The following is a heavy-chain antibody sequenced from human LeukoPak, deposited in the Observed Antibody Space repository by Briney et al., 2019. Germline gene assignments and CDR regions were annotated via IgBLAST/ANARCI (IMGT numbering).Heavy chain of an antibody. V-gene: IGHV3-21*01. CDR2: IDSSSSHI. CDR1: GFTFNTDS. CDR3: ARDFRTQLDGYSPPYHFDY. J-gene: IGHJ4*02. D-gene: IGHD5-24*01. Sequence: GGSLRLSCAASGFTFNTDSMSWVRQAPGKGLEWVSSIDSSSSHIYYADPMKGRFTISRDNAKNSLFLQMNSLRAEDTAVYFCARDFRTQLDGYSPPYHFDYWGQGALVTVSS.